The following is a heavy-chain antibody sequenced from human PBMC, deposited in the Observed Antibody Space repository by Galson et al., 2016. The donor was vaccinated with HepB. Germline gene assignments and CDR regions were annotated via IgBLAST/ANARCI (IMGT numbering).Heavy chain of an antibody. CDR3: ARDDDYVWGTYRYTRTVPQYYFDY. V-gene: IGHV3-30-3*01. J-gene: IGHJ4*02. Sequence: SLRLSCAASGFTFSSYAMHWVRQAPGKGLEWVAVISFDGSNNFYADSVKGRLTISRDNSKNTLYLQMNSLRAKDTAVYYCARDDDYVWGTYRYTRTVPQYYFDYWGQGTLVTVSS. D-gene: IGHD3-16*02. CDR1: GFTFSSYA. CDR2: ISFDGSNN.